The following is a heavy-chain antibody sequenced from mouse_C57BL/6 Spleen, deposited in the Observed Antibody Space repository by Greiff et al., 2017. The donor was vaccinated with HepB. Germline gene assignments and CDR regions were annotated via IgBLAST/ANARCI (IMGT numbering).Heavy chain of an antibody. V-gene: IGHV2-2*01. J-gene: IGHJ1*03. Sequence: VQLQQSGPGLVQPSQSLSITCTVSGFSLTSYGVHWVRQSPGKGLEWLGVIWSGGSTDYNAAFISRLSISKDNSKSQVFFKMNSLQADDTAIYYCARNYVGQGYFDVWGTGTTVTVSS. CDR1: GFSLTSYG. D-gene: IGHD3-3*01. CDR3: ARNYVGQGYFDV. CDR2: IWSGGST.